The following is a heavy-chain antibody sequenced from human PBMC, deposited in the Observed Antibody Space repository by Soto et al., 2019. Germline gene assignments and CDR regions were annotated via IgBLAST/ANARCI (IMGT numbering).Heavy chain of an antibody. D-gene: IGHD3-3*01. CDR1: GYTFTSYD. Sequence: ASVKVSCKASGYTFTSYDINWVRQAPGQGLEWLGWMDPNSGSTGYAQNFQGRVTMTRNISINTAHMELSSLRSEDTAVYSCAGERKFDFWRKGLDVWGQGTTVTVSS. V-gene: IGHV1-8*01. CDR2: MDPNSGST. J-gene: IGHJ6*02. CDR3: AGERKFDFWRKGLDV.